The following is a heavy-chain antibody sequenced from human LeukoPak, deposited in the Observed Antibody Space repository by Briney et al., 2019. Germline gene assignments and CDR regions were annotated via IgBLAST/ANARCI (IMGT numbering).Heavy chain of an antibody. CDR3: VQSDDSSGYYYGSFDY. CDR1: GGTFSSYA. J-gene: IGHJ4*02. Sequence: SVKVSCKASGGTFSSYAISWVRQAPGQGLEWMGGIIPIFGTANYAQKFQGRVTITADESTSTAYMELSSLRSEDTAGYYCVQSDDSSGYYYGSFDYWGQGTLVTVSS. D-gene: IGHD3-22*01. CDR2: IIPIFGTA. V-gene: IGHV1-69*13.